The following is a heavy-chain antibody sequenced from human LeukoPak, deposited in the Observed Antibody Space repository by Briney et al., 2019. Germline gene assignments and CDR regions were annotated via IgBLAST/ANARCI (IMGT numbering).Heavy chain of an antibody. CDR2: IYSCGST. CDR3: AREKGQMDV. CDR1: GFTVSSNY. V-gene: IGHV3-66*03. Sequence: GGSLRLSCAASGFTVSSNYMSWVRQAPGKGLEWVSVIYSCGSTYYADSVKGRFTISRGNAKNSLYLQMNSLRAEDTAVYYCAREKGQMDVWGQGTTVTVSS. J-gene: IGHJ6*02.